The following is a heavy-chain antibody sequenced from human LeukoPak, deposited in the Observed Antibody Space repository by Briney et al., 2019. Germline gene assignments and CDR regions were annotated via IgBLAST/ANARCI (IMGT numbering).Heavy chain of an antibody. CDR1: GYSFTSYW. V-gene: IGHV5-51*01. D-gene: IGHD3-16*01. CDR2: IYPGDSDT. Sequence: KVSCKASGYSFTSYWIGWVRQMPGKGLEWMGIIYPGDSDTRYRPSFQGQVTISADKSISTAYLQWSSLKASDTAMYYCARHYYDYVWGSYGIDYWGQGTLVTVSS. J-gene: IGHJ4*02. CDR3: ARHYYDYVWGSYGIDY.